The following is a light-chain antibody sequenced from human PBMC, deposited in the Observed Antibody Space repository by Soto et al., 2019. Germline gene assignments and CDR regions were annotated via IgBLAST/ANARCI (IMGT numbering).Light chain of an antibody. CDR1: QDISNY. V-gene: IGKV1-33*01. CDR3: QQDDHVLRNT. J-gene: IGKJ2*01. Sequence: DIQITQSPPSLSASVGDRVTITCQASQDISNYLNWYQQRPGEAPNLLIYDASALAPGVPSRFSGSGSGTDFTLTITSLQPEDAATYYCQQDDHVLRNTFGQGTKLGIK. CDR2: DAS.